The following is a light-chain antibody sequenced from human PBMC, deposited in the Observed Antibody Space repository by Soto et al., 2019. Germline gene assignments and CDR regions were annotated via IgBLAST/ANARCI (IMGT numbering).Light chain of an antibody. CDR3: QQSYSTPT. CDR1: QSISSY. J-gene: IGKJ1*01. CDR2: AAS. Sequence: PSSLSASVGDRVTITCRASQSISSYLNWYQQKPGKAPKLLIYAASSLQSGVPSRFSGSGSGTDFTLTISSLQPEDIATYYCQQSYSTPTFGQGTKV. V-gene: IGKV1-39*01.